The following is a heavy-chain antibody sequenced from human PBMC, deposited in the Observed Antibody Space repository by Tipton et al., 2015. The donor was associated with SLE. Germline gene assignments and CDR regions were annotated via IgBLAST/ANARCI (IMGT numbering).Heavy chain of an antibody. J-gene: IGHJ4*02. CDR1: GGSISSSSYY. Sequence: TLSLTCTVSGGSISSSSYYWGWIRQPPGKGLEWIGSIYYSGSTYYNPSLKSRVTISVDTSKNQFSLKLSSVTAADTAVYYCARDQDIEAFGSTSFDYWGQGTLVTVSS. V-gene: IGHV4-39*02. CDR3: ARDQDIEAFGSTSFDY. CDR2: IYYSGST. D-gene: IGHD5-12*01.